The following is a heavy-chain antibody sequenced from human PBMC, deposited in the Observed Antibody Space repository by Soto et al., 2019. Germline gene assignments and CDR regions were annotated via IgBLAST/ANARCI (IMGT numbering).Heavy chain of an antibody. J-gene: IGHJ4*02. V-gene: IGHV3-30*18. D-gene: IGHD3-22*01. CDR1: GFTFSSYG. Sequence: GGSLRLSRAASGFTFSSYGMHWVRQAPGKGLEWVAVVLYDGRNKYYADSVKGRFTISRDNSKNTVYLQMNSLRAEDTAVYYCAKAGYYDSSGYYELDYWGQGTLVTVSS. CDR3: AKAGYYDSSGYYELDY. CDR2: VLYDGRNK.